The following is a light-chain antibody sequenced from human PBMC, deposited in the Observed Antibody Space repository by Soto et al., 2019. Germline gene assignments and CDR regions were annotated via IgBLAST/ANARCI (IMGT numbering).Light chain of an antibody. Sequence: QSVLTQPASVSGSPGQSITISCTGTSSDVGSYNLVSWYQQHPGKAPKLMIYDGIKRPSGVSNRFSGSKSGNTASLTISGLQAQDEADYYCCSYAGDSTFVFGGGTKLTVL. V-gene: IGLV2-23*03. CDR3: CSYAGDSTFV. J-gene: IGLJ2*01. CDR2: DGI. CDR1: SSDVGSYNL.